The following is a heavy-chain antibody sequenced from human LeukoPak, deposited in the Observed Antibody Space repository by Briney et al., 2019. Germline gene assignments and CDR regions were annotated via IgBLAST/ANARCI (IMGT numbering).Heavy chain of an antibody. D-gene: IGHD5-12*01. CDR3: ARQRGYSGPIGY. V-gene: IGHV4-59*08. CDR1: GGSISSYY. Sequence: SETLSLTCTVSGGSISSYYWSWIRQPPGKGLEWIGYIYYSGSTNYNPSLKSRVTISVDTSKNQFSLKLSSVTAADTAVYYCARQRGYSGPIGYWGQGTLATVSS. CDR2: IYYSGST. J-gene: IGHJ4*02.